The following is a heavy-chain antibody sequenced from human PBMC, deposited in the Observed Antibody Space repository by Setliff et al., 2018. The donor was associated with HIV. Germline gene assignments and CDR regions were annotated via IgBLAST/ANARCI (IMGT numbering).Heavy chain of an antibody. D-gene: IGHD3-3*01. V-gene: IGHV4-34*01. J-gene: IGHJ3*02. CDR2: INHSGRT. CDR1: GGSFSDNY. CDR3: ARSFTYNFWSGLAGDAFDI. Sequence: SETLSLTCAVYGGSFSDNYWSWIRQSPGKGLEWIGEINHSGRTKYSPSLRSRVSISVDTSKTQFSLKLSSVTAADTAVYYCARSFTYNFWSGLAGDAFDIWGQGTMVTVSS.